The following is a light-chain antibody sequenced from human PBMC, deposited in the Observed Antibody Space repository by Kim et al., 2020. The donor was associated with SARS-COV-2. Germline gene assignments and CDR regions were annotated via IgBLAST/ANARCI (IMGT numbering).Light chain of an antibody. CDR2: AAS. V-gene: IGKV1-39*01. CDR3: HQTYTTPQT. Sequence: DIQMTQSPSSLSASVGDRVTIVCRASQSIGVFLDWYQQRPGRAPNLLIYAASNLHSGVPPRFSGSGSGTEFTLTINNLQPEDVATYFCHQTYTTPQTFGQGTKVEIK. J-gene: IGKJ1*01. CDR1: QSIGVF.